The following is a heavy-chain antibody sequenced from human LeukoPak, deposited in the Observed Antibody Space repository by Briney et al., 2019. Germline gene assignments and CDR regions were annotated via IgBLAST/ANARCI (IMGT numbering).Heavy chain of an antibody. CDR3: ARDRGVTAGGYYYYYMDV. Sequence: GGSLRLSCAASGFTGSSNYMSWVRQAPGKGLEWVSVIYSGGSTYYADSVKGRFTISRDNSKNTLHLQMNSLRAEDTAVYYCARDRGVTAGGYYYYYMDVWGKGTTVTVSS. CDR2: IYSGGST. V-gene: IGHV3-53*01. CDR1: GFTGSSNY. J-gene: IGHJ6*03. D-gene: IGHD2-21*02.